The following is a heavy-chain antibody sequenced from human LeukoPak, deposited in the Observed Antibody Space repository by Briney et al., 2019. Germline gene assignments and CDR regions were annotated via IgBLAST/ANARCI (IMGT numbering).Heavy chain of an antibody. CDR3: AREHPSGGYLRDPYPFDY. CDR2: INPNSGGT. D-gene: IGHD3-10*01. V-gene: IGHV1-2*02. CDR1: GYTFTGYY. Sequence: ASVNVSCKASGYTFTGYYIHWGRQAPGQGLEWMGWINPNSGGTNYAQKFQDRVTIARDTSISTAYMELSRLKSDDTAVYYCAREHPSGGYLRDPYPFDYWGQGILVTVSS. J-gene: IGHJ4*02.